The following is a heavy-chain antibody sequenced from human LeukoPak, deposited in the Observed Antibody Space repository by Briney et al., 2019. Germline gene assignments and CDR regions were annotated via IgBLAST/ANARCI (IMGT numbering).Heavy chain of an antibody. J-gene: IGHJ4*02. CDR3: ARSRGAGSGWNGGYFDY. CDR2: IYYSGST. D-gene: IGHD6-19*01. V-gene: IGHV4-59*08. Sequence: SETLSLTCTVSGGSISSYYWSWIRQPPGKGLEWIGYIYYSGSTNYNPSLKSRVTISVDTSKNQFSLKLSSVTAADTAVYYCARSRGAGSGWNGGYFDYWGQGTLVTVSS. CDR1: GGSISSYY.